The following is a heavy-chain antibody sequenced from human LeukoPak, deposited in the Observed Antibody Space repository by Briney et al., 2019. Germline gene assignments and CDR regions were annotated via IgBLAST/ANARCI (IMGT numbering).Heavy chain of an antibody. Sequence: GGSLRLSCAASGFTFSSYGMHWVRQAPGKGLEWVAVIWYDGSNKYYADSVKGRFTISRDNSKNTLYLQMNSLRAEDTPVYYCARLGWELGNWDYWGQGTLVTVSS. CDR2: IWYDGSNK. CDR1: GFTFSSYG. V-gene: IGHV3-33*01. D-gene: IGHD1-26*01. CDR3: ARLGWELGNWDY. J-gene: IGHJ4*02.